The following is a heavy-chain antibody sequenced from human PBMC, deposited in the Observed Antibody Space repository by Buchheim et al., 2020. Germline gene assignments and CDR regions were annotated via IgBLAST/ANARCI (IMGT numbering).Heavy chain of an antibody. CDR2: IIPILGIA. Sequence: QVQLVQSGAEVKKPGSSVKVSCKASGGTFSSYAISWVRQAPGQGLEWMGRIIPILGIANYAQKFQGRVTITADKSTSTAYMELSSLRSEDTAVYCCASRLREYYYYYYGMDVWGQGTT. V-gene: IGHV1-69*04. CDR3: ASRLREYYYYYYGMDV. J-gene: IGHJ6*02. CDR1: GGTFSSYA. D-gene: IGHD4-17*01.